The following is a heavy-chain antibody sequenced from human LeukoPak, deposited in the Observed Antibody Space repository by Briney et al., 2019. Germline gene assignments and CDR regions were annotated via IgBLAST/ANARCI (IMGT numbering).Heavy chain of an antibody. J-gene: IGHJ4*02. Sequence: GRSLRLSCAASGFTFRTYTMHWVRQAPGKGLEWVASISYDGYYKYYAESVKGPFIISRDNSKNTLYLQINSLRADDTAVYYFASAGAVTVSSVHWGEGTLGIVSS. CDR3: ASAGAVTVSSVH. D-gene: IGHD4-23*01. CDR2: ISYDGYYK. CDR1: GFTFRTYT. V-gene: IGHV3-30-3*01.